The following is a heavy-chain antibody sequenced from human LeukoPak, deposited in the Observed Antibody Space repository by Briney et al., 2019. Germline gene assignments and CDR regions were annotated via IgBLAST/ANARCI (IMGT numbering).Heavy chain of an antibody. CDR2: TYYRSKWYN. V-gene: IGHV6-1*01. Sequence: SQTLSLTCAISGDSVSSKSAAWNWIRQSPSRGPEWLGRTYYRSKWYNDYAVSVKSRITINSDTSKNQFSLQLNSVTPEDTAVYYCARGIYGSGVYYYYYGMDVWGHGTTVTVSS. D-gene: IGHD3-10*01. CDR3: ARGIYGSGVYYYYYGMDV. CDR1: GDSVSSKSAA. J-gene: IGHJ6*02.